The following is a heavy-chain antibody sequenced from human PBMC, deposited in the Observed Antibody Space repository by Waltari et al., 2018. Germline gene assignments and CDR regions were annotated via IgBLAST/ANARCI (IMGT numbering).Heavy chain of an antibody. D-gene: IGHD4-17*01. CDR2: IYYSGRT. V-gene: IGHV4-39*07. CDR3: AREPTTVTTWWFDP. Sequence: QLQLQESGPGLVKPSETLSLTCTVSGGSISSSSYYWGWIRQPPGKGLEWIGSIYYSGRTDDNPPLKSRVTISVDTSKNQFSLKLSAVTAADTAVYYCAREPTTVTTWWFDPWGQGTLVTVSS. J-gene: IGHJ5*02. CDR1: GGSISSSSYY.